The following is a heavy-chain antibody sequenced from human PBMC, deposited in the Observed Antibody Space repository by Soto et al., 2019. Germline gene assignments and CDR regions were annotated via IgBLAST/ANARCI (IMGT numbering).Heavy chain of an antibody. J-gene: IGHJ6*04. CDR3: ARDLRYSYGMDV. CDR1: GFTFTNYG. V-gene: IGHV3-30*03. CDR2: ISFDGNNK. Sequence: QVQLVESGGGVVQPGRSLRLSCAASGFTFTNYGMHWVRQTPGKGLEWVAVISFDGNNKFYADSVKGRFTISRDTSKSTLYLHLNSLRPEDTAVYYCARDLRYSYGMDVWGYGTTVTVSS. D-gene: IGHD1-1*01.